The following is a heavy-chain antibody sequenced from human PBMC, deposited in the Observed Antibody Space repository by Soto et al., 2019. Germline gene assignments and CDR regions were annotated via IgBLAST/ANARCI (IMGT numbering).Heavy chain of an antibody. J-gene: IGHJ4*02. CDR1: GGTFGSYV. Sequence: QVQLVQSGAEVKKPGSSVKVSCKASGGTFGSYVFNWVRQAPGQGLEWMGGIIPLFGRPNYAQKFQGRVTITADESTSTAYMELISLRSDDTAVFYCARDLGSGYDPGDYWGQGTLVTVSS. D-gene: IGHD5-12*01. CDR3: ARDLGSGYDPGDY. CDR2: IIPLFGRP. V-gene: IGHV1-69*12.